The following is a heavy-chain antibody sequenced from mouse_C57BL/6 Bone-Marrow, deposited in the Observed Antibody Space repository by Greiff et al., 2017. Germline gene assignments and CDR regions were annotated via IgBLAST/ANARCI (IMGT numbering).Heavy chain of an antibody. CDR2: IYPRDGST. V-gene: IGHV1-85*01. J-gene: IGHJ1*03. CDR1: GYTFTSYG. Sequence: VQLQQSGPELVKPGASVKLSCKASGYTFTSYGINWVKQRPGQGLEWIGWIYPRDGSTKYNEKFKGKATLTVDTSSSTAYMELHSLTSEDSAVYFCASYDGSSPYWYFDVWGTGTTVTVSS. CDR3: ASYDGSSPYWYFDV. D-gene: IGHD1-1*01.